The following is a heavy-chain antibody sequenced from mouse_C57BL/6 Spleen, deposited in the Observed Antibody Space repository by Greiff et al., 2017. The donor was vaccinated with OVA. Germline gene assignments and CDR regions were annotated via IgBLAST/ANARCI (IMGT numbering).Heavy chain of an antibody. CDR3: ARDYSNYLWAY. V-gene: IGHV1-64*01. J-gene: IGHJ3*01. Sequence: VQLQQPGAELVKPGASVKLSCKASGYTFTSYWMHWVKQRPGQGLEWIGMIHPNSGSTNYNEKFKSKATLTVDKSSSTAYMQLSSLTSEDSAVYYCARDYSNYLWAYWGQGTLVTVSA. CDR1: GYTFTSYW. D-gene: IGHD2-5*01. CDR2: IHPNSGST.